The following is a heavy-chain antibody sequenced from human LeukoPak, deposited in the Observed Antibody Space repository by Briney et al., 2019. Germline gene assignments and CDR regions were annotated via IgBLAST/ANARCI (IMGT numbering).Heavy chain of an antibody. CDR2: ISYDGNKK. CDR1: GFTLSNYT. J-gene: IGHJ4*02. CDR3: ASDQIAATGSMGY. Sequence: PGRSLRLSCAASGFTLSNYTMHWVRQAPGKGLEWVAIISYDGNKKYYADSVKGRFTISRDNSKNTLYLQMNSLRGEDTAVYYCASDQIAATGSMGYWGQGTLVTVSS. V-gene: IGHV3-30-3*01. D-gene: IGHD6-13*01.